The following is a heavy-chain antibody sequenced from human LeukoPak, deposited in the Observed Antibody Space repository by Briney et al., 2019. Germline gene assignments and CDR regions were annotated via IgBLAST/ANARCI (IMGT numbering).Heavy chain of an antibody. V-gene: IGHV3-33*01. Sequence: GGSLRLSCAASGFTFNSNGMHWVRQAPGKGLEWVAATWYDGSNQYYADSVKGRFTISRDNSKNTLYLQMNSLRAEDTAVYYCARVGYQLPTFDAFDFWGQGTMVTVSS. J-gene: IGHJ3*01. CDR1: GFTFNSNG. CDR3: ARVGYQLPTFDAFDF. CDR2: TWYDGSNQ. D-gene: IGHD2-2*01.